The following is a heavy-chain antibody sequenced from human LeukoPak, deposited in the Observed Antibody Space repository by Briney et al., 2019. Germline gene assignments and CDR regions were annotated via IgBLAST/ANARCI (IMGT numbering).Heavy chain of an antibody. D-gene: IGHD6-6*01. CDR3: ARGLPYSSSPQYYFDY. CDR1: GGSFSGYY. CDR2: INHSGST. Sequence: PSETLSLTCAVYGGSFSGYYWSWIRQPPGKGLEWVGEINHSGSTKYNPSLKSRVTISVDTSKKQFSLKLSSVTSADTAVYYCARGLPYSSSPQYYFDYWGQGTLVTVSS. J-gene: IGHJ4*02. V-gene: IGHV4-34*01.